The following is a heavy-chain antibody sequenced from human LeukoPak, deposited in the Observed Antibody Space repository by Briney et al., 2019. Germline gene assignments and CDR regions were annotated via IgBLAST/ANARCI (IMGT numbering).Heavy chain of an antibody. CDR2: IHPHGRYA. J-gene: IGHJ4*02. D-gene: IGHD3-16*02. CDR3: AKDTVIY. CDR1: GFAFSDYF. Sequence: GGSLRLSCAASGFAFSDYFMHWVRQSPEKGLVWVSDIHPHGRYAAYADSVRGRFTISRDDAKNTLYLQMNSLRAEDTAVYYCAKDTVIYWGQGTLVTVSS. V-gene: IGHV3-74*03.